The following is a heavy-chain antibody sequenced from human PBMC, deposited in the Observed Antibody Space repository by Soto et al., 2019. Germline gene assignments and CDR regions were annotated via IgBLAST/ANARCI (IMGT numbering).Heavy chain of an antibody. CDR2: IIVSHDRP. V-gene: IGHV1-3*01. D-gene: IGHD2-8*01. Sequence: VQLVQSGTEVKEPGASVRVSCKASGYTFTAHSLHWARQAPGQGLEWMGWIIVSHDRPRYAPQFQGRLQFETDRIGTTAYMHLTRLTPEDTEVYFCAREPEDGVPGDYWGQGTPVVVSS. CDR3: AREPEDGVPGDY. CDR1: GYTFTAHS. J-gene: IGHJ4*02.